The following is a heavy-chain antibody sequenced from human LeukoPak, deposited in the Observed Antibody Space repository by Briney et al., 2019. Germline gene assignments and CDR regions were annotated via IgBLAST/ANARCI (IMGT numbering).Heavy chain of an antibody. J-gene: IGHJ4*02. Sequence: GRTLRLSCAVSGFTFNNYAMSWVRQPPGKGLEWVSAITDNGGDTYYADSVKGRFAISRDNSKNTLHPQMNSLRVEDTAVYYCPKGSAAARPYYFDYWGQGILVTVSS. CDR3: PKGSAAARPYYFDY. CDR1: GFTFNNYA. D-gene: IGHD6-13*01. V-gene: IGHV3-23*01. CDR2: ITDNGGDT.